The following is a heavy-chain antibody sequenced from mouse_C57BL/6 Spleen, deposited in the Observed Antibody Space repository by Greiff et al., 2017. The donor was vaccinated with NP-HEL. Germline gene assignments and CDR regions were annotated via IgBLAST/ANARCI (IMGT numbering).Heavy chain of an antibody. V-gene: IGHV1-64*01. J-gene: IGHJ1*03. Sequence: VQLQQSGAELVKPGASVKLSCKASGYTFTSYWMHWVKQRPGQGLEWIGMIHPNSGSTNYNEKFKSKATLTVDKSSSTAYMQLSSLTSEDSAVYYCAREGGWYFDVWGTGTTVTVSS. CDR3: AREGGWYFDV. CDR1: GYTFTSYW. CDR2: IHPNSGST.